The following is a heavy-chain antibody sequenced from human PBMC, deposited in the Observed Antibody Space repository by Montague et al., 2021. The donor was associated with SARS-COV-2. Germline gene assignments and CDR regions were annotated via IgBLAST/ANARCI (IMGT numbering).Heavy chain of an antibody. V-gene: IGHV6-1*01. CDR1: GDSVAMNSAA. D-gene: IGHD1-26*01. CDR2: TYHRSKWYN. Sequence: CAISGDSVAMNSAAWNWIRQTPSSGLEWLGRTYHRSKWYNDYAVSVKSRITINPDTSKNQISLQLNSVTPEDTAVYYCARTSASSDYWGQGTLVTVSS. CDR3: ARTSASSDY. J-gene: IGHJ4*02.